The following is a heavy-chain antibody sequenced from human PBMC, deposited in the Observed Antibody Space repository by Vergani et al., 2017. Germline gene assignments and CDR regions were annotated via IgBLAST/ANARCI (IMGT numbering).Heavy chain of an antibody. J-gene: IGHJ6*02. CDR2: IYYSGST. CDR3: ARVGVVRGVSYYYYYYGMDV. CDR1: GGSISSGDYY. V-gene: IGHV4-30-4*08. D-gene: IGHD3-10*01. Sequence: QVQLQESGPGLVKPSQTLSLTCTVSGGSISSGDYYWSWIRQPPGKGLEWIGYIYYSGSTYYNPSLKIRVTISVDTSKNQFSLKLSSVTAADTAVYYCARVGVVRGVSYYYYYYGMDVWGQGTTVTVSS.